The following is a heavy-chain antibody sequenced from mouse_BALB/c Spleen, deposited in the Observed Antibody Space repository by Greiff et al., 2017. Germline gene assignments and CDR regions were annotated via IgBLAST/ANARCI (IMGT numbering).Heavy chain of an antibody. J-gene: IGHJ4*01. V-gene: IGHV1-18*01. CDR2: INPYNGGT. Sequence: VQLQQSGPELVKPGASMKISCKASGYSFTGYTMNWVKQSHGKNLEWIGLINPYNGGTSYNQKFKGKATLTVDKSSSTTYMGLLSLTSEDSAVYCCARPPYDKDAMDYWGQGTSVTVSS. CDR3: ARPPYDKDAMDY. D-gene: IGHD2-3*01. CDR1: GYSFTGYT.